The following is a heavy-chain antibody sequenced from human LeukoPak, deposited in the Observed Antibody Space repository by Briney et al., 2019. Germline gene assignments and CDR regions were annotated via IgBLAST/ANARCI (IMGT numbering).Heavy chain of an antibody. CDR1: GGSMSSYY. CDR3: ARVGSVDSFAI. J-gene: IGHJ3*02. D-gene: IGHD1-26*01. CDR2: IHYSGST. V-gene: IGHV4-59*01. Sequence: PSETLSLTCSVSGGSMSSYYWSWIRQPPGKGLEWIGYIHYSGSTNYNPSLKSRVTISVDTSENQISLKLSSVTTADTAVYYCARVGSVDSFAIFGQWTMVTVSS.